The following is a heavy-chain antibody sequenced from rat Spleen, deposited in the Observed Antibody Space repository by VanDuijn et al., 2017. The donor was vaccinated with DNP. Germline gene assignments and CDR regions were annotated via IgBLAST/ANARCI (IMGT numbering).Heavy chain of an antibody. CDR3: ARWTKYFDY. CDR2: ISYSGRT. CDR1: GYSITSNY. D-gene: IGHD1-7*01. V-gene: IGHV3-1*01. J-gene: IGHJ2*01. Sequence: EVQLQESGSGLVKPSQSLSLTCSVTGYSITSNYWGCIRKFPVNKLEYIGHISYSGRTNYNPALKSRLSITRDSSKNHFFLHLNSVTAEGTATNYCARWTKYFDYWGQGVMVTVSS.